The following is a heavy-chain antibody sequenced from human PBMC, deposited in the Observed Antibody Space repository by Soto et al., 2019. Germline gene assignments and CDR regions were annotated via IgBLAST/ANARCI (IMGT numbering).Heavy chain of an antibody. Sequence: GGSLRLSCAASGFTFSSYWMSWVRQAPGKGLEWVSAISGSGGSTYYADSVKGRFTISRDNSKNTLYLQMNSLRAEDTAVYYCAKSGNEGCSGWYRIRCYFDYWGQGTLVTVSS. CDR2: ISGSGGST. CDR3: AKSGNEGCSGWYRIRCYFDY. J-gene: IGHJ4*02. CDR1: GFTFSSYW. V-gene: IGHV3-23*01. D-gene: IGHD6-19*01.